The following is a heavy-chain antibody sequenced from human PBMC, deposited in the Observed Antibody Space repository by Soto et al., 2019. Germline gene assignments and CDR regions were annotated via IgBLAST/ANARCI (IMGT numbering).Heavy chain of an antibody. Sequence: SETLSLTCTVSGGSISSGDYYWSWIRQPPGKGLEWIGYIYYSGSTYYNPSLKSRVTISVDTSKNQVSLKLSSVTAADTAVYYCARAMTSVTSTAHYYYGMDVWGQGTTVTVSS. CDR2: IYYSGST. CDR1: GGSISSGDYY. J-gene: IGHJ6*02. V-gene: IGHV4-30-4*01. CDR3: ARAMTSVTSTAHYYYGMDV. D-gene: IGHD4-17*01.